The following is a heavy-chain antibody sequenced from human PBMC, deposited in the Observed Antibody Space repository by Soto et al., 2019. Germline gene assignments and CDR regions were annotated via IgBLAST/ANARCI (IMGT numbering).Heavy chain of an antibody. CDR2: IYPGDSDT. J-gene: IGHJ6*02. V-gene: IGHV5-51*01. D-gene: IGHD6-13*01. Sequence: GESLKISCKGSGYSFTSYWIGWVRQMPGKGLEWMGIIYPGDSDTRYSPSLQGQVAISADKSISTAYLQWSSLKASDTAMYYCVRQSIAAAGTFLYYGMDVWGQGTTVTVSS. CDR3: VRQSIAAAGTFLYYGMDV. CDR1: GYSFTSYW.